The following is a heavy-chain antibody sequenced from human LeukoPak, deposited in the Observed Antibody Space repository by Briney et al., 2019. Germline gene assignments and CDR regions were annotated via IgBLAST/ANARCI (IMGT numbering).Heavy chain of an antibody. CDR3: ARDVGTPGSGTAYFDS. Sequence: GRSLRLSCTAAGFTFGDYAMSWVRQAPGKGLEWVAVIWYDGSKKFYGDSVKGRFTISRDDTKKTIYLQMNRMRAEDTAVYYCARDVGTPGSGTAYFDSWGQGTLVTVSS. CDR1: GFTFGDYA. CDR2: IWYDGSKK. V-gene: IGHV3-33*01. D-gene: IGHD3-10*01. J-gene: IGHJ4*02.